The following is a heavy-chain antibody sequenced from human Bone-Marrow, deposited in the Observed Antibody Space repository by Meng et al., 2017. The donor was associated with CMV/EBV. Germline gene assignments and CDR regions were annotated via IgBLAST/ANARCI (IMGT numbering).Heavy chain of an antibody. Sequence: ASVKVSCKASGYTFTGYYMHWVRQAPGQGLEWMGWINPNSGGTNYAQKFQGRVTMTRDTSISTAYMELSRLRSDDTAVYYCAADFWSGYNYYYYGMDVWGQGTTVTVSS. V-gene: IGHV1-2*02. D-gene: IGHD3-3*01. J-gene: IGHJ6*01. CDR2: INPNSGGT. CDR1: GYTFTGYY. CDR3: AADFWSGYNYYYYGMDV.